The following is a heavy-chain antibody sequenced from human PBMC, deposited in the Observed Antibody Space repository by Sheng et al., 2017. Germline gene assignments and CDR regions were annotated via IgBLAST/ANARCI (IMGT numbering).Heavy chain of an antibody. J-gene: IGHJ5*01. Sequence: QVQLVQSGAEVKKPGSSVKVSCKTSEVTFDISGMSWVRQTPGQGLEWMGGIVPVSGTPHYAQKFQGRVTISTDESSGTAYMEFNSLRSEDTAFFYCARGPVLRCFVPEGSTLYSWGRGT. D-gene: IGHD3-9*01. CDR3: ARGPVLRCFVPEGSTLYS. V-gene: IGHV1-69*05. CDR1: EVTFDISG. CDR2: IVPVSGTP.